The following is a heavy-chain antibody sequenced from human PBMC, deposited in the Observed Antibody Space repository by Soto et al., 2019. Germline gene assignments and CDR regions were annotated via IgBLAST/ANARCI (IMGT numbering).Heavy chain of an antibody. CDR3: VLFAMPYKDFDY. J-gene: IGHJ4*02. V-gene: IGHV3-23*01. D-gene: IGHD2-2*01. Sequence: GGSLRLSCAASGFTFSSYAMSWVRQAPGKGLEWVSAISGSGGSTYYADSVKGRFTISRDNSKNTLYLQMNSLRAEDTAVYYCVLFAMPYKDFDYWGQGTLVTVSS. CDR1: GFTFSSYA. CDR2: ISGSGGST.